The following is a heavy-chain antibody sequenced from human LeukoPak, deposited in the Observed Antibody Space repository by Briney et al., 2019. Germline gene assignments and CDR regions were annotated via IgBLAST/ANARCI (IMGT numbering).Heavy chain of an antibody. CDR3: ARHVKYCSSTSCYAYFDY. V-gene: IGHV4-59*08. CDR1: GGSISSYY. J-gene: IGHJ4*02. D-gene: IGHD2-2*01. Sequence: SETLSLTCTVSGGSISSYYWSWIRQPPGKGLEWIGYIYYSGSTNYNPSLKSRVTISVDTSKNQFSLKLSSVTAADTAVYYCARHVKYCSSTSCYAYFDYWGQGTLVTVSS. CDR2: IYYSGST.